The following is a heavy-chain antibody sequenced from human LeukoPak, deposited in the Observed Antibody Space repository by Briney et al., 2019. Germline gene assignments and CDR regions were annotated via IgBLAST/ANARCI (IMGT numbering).Heavy chain of an antibody. D-gene: IGHD3-10*01. J-gene: IGHJ6*02. CDR2: IYYSGST. Sequence: SKTLSLTCTVSGGSISSSSYYWGWIRQPPGKGLEWIGSIYYSGSTYYNPSLKSRVTISVDTSKNQFSLKLSSVTAADTAVYYCARASGYYYGMDVWGQGTTVTVSS. V-gene: IGHV4-39*07. CDR1: GGSISSSSYY. CDR3: ARASGYYYGMDV.